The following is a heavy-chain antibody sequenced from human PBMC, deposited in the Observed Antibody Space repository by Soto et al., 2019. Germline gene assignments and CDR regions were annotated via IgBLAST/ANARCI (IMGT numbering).Heavy chain of an antibody. D-gene: IGHD3-3*01. J-gene: IGHJ5*02. CDR3: ARDLYYDFWSGYHRASRFDP. V-gene: IGHV1-69*06. Sequence: QVQLVQSGAEVKKPGSSVKVSCKASGGTFSSYAISWVRQAPGQGLEWMGGIIPIFGTANYAQKFQGRVTITADKSTSTAYMELSSLRSEHTAVYYCARDLYYDFWSGYHRASRFDPWGQGTLVTVSS. CDR1: GGTFSSYA. CDR2: IIPIFGTA.